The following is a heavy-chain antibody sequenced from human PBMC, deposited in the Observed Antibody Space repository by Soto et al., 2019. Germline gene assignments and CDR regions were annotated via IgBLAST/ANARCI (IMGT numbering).Heavy chain of an antibody. CDR3: ARGSFCGGSCYWPYFDY. CDR1: GGSFSGYY. J-gene: IGHJ4*02. Sequence: QVQLQQWGAGLLKPSETLSLTCAVYGGSFSGYYWSWIRQPPGKGLEWIGEINHSGSTNYNPSLKSRGTISVDTTKNQFSLKLSSVTAADTAVYYCARGSFCGGSCYWPYFDYWGQGTLVTVSS. V-gene: IGHV4-34*01. CDR2: INHSGST. D-gene: IGHD2-15*01.